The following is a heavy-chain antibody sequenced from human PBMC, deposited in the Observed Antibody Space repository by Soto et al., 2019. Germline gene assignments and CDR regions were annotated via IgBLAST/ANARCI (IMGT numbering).Heavy chain of an antibody. V-gene: IGHV4-38-2*01. Sequence: SETLSLTCAVSGYSISSGYYWGWIRQPPGKGLEWIGSIYHSGSTYYNPSLKSRVTISVDTSKNQFSLKLSSVTAADTAVYYCERQSVGVPGSKEKSIAAARIGYYYYGMDVWDQGPTVS. CDR2: IYHSGST. J-gene: IGHJ6*02. D-gene: IGHD6-13*01. CDR1: GYSISSGYY. CDR3: ERQSVGVPGSKEKSIAAARIGYYYYGMDV.